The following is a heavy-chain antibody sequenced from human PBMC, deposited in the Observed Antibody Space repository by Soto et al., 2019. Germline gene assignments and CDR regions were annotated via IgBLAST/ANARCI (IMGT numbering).Heavy chain of an antibody. V-gene: IGHV6-1*01. Sequence: LSQTLSLTCAISGDSVSSNSAAWNWIRRSPSRGLEWLGRTYYRSKWYNDYAVSVKSRITINPDTSKNQFSLQLNSVTPEDTAVYYCARANWNYYGMDVWGQGTTVTVSS. D-gene: IGHD1-1*01. CDR3: ARANWNYYGMDV. J-gene: IGHJ6*02. CDR2: TYYRSKWYN. CDR1: GDSVSSNSAA.